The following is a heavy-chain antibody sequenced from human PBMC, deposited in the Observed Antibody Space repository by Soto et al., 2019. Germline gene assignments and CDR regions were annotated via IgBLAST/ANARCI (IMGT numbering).Heavy chain of an antibody. D-gene: IGHD1-26*01. CDR1: GFTFSSYS. Sequence: GGSLRLSCAASGFTFSSYSMNWVRQAPGKGLEWVSSISSSSSYIYYADSVKGQFTISRDNAENSLYLQMNSLRAEDTAVYYCARVRLGTTLSFDAFDIWGQGTMVTVSS. CDR2: ISSSSSYI. CDR3: ARVRLGTTLSFDAFDI. J-gene: IGHJ3*02. V-gene: IGHV3-21*01.